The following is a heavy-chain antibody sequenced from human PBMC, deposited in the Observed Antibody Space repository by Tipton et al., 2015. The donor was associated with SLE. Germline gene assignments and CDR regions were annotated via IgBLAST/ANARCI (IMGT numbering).Heavy chain of an antibody. J-gene: IGHJ4*02. D-gene: IGHD6-13*01. CDR3: ARAYSSRGFDY. CDR1: GFTFSSYS. CDR2: ISSSSSYI. V-gene: IGHV3-21*01. Sequence: SLRLFCAASGFTFSSYSMNWVRQAPGKGLEWASSISSSSSYIYYADSVKGRFTISRDNAKNSLYLQMNSLRAEDTAVYYCARAYSSRGFDYWGQGTLVTVSS.